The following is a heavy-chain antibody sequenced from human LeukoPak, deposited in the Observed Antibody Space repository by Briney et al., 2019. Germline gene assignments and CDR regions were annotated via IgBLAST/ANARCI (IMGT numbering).Heavy chain of an antibody. CDR2: INPNSGGT. D-gene: IGHD3-22*01. J-gene: IGHJ4*02. Sequence: ASVKVSCKASGYTFTSYGISWVRQAPGQGLEWMGWINPNSGGTNYAQKFQGRVTMTRDTSISTAYMELSRLRSDDTAVFYCASNGYDSSGYYFDYWGQGTLVTVSS. CDR3: ASNGYDSSGYYFDY. V-gene: IGHV1-2*02. CDR1: GYTFTSYG.